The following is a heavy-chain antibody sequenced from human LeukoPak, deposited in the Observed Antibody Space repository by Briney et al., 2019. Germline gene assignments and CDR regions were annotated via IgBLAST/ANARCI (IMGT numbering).Heavy chain of an antibody. CDR2: IYYNGNT. Sequence: SETLSLTCTVSGGSISSNYWSWIRQPPGKGLEWIGYIYYNGNTNYNPSLNSRVTISVDTSKNQFSLKLSSVSAADTAVYYCARLPSQYHDYWGQGTLVSVSS. D-gene: IGHD2-2*01. CDR3: ARLPSQYHDY. CDR1: GGSISSNY. V-gene: IGHV4-59*08. J-gene: IGHJ4*02.